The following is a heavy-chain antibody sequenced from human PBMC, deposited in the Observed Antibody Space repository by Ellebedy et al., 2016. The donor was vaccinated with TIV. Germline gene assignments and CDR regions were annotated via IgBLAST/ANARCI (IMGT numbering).Heavy chain of an antibody. CDR2: IHYSGST. J-gene: IGHJ3*02. V-gene: IGHV4-59*04. D-gene: IGHD1-26*01. CDR1: GGSISSYY. Sequence: MPSETLSLTCTVSGGSISSYYWSWIRQPPGKGLEWIGSIHYSGSTYYHPSLKSRVTISVDTSKNQFSLKLSSVTAADTAVYYCARDSGAYGGEAFDMWGQGTRVTVSS. CDR3: ARDSGAYGGEAFDM.